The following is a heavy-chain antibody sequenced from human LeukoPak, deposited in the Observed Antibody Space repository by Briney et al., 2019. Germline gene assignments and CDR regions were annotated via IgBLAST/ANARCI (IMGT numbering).Heavy chain of an antibody. D-gene: IGHD1-26*01. J-gene: IGHJ3*02. CDR2: IYYSGST. V-gene: IGHV4-39*07. CDR3: ARDPVGATLHAFDI. CDR1: GGSISTRSYY. Sequence: SETLSLTCTVSGGSISTRSYYWGWIRQPPGKGLEWIASIYYSGSTYYNAPLKSRVTISLDTSKNQFSLNLRSVTAADTAVYYCARDPVGATLHAFDIWGQGTMATVSS.